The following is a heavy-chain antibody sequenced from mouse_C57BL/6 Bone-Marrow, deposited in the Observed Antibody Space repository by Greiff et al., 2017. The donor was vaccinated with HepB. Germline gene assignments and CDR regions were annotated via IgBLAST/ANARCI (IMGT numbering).Heavy chain of an antibody. V-gene: IGHV1-20*01. CDR2: INPYNGDT. CDR1: GYSFTGYF. J-gene: IGHJ3*01. CDR3: ASSYYYGSSYPAY. D-gene: IGHD1-1*01. Sequence: VKPGDSVKISCKASGYSFTGYFMYWVMQSHGKSLEWSGRINPYNGDTFYNQKFKGKATLTVDKSSSTAHMELRSLTSEDSAVYYCASSYYYGSSYPAYWGQGTLVTVSA.